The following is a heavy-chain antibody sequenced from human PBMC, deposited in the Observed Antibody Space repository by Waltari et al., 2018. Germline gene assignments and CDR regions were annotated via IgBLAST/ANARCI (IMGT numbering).Heavy chain of an antibody. Sequence: QLQESGAGLLKPSQTLSRTCDVSGDSITSADYSGSWIRQPPGKGLQFIGYTYHTGSTYYNPSLKSRVTISVDRSKILFSLNLTSVTAADTALYYCARIRLATQSGRRYFDQWGQGTLVTVSS. CDR1: GDSITSADYS. CDR2: TYHTGST. J-gene: IGHJ4*02. V-gene: IGHV4-30-2*01. CDR3: ARIRLATQSGRRYFDQ. D-gene: IGHD1-26*01.